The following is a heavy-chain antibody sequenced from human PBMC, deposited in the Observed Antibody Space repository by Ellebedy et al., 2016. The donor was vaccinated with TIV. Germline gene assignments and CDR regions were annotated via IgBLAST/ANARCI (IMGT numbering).Heavy chain of an antibody. D-gene: IGHD4-17*01. CDR1: GGSISSGDYY. CDR3: ARVGDLRGDYVGSGDKNFDY. V-gene: IGHV4-30-4*01. CDR2: IYYSGST. Sequence: SETLSLXXTVSGGSISSGDYYWSWIRQPPGKGLEWIGYIYYSGSTYYNPSLKSRVTISVDTSKNQFSLKLSSVTAADTAVYYCARVGDLRGDYVGSGDKNFDYWGQGTLVTVSS. J-gene: IGHJ4*02.